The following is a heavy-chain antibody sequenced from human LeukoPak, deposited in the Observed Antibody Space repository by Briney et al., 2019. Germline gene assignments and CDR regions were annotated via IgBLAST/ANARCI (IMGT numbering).Heavy chain of an antibody. J-gene: IGHJ4*02. CDR2: MNPNSGNT. CDR3: ARGTIAHQRWLQFRRREAWSVPDY. V-gene: IGHV1-8*01. D-gene: IGHD5-24*01. Sequence: ASVKVSCKASGYTFTSYDINWVRQATGQGLEWRGWMNPNSGNTGYAQKFQGRVTMTRNTSISTAYMELSSLRSEDTAVYYCARGTIAHQRWLQFRRREAWSVPDYWGQGTLVTVSS. CDR1: GYTFTSYD.